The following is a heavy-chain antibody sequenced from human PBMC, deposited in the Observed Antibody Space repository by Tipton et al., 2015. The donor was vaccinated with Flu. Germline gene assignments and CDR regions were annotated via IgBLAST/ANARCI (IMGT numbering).Heavy chain of an antibody. CDR3: ARLYSSSWLGEFDY. J-gene: IGHJ4*02. V-gene: IGHV3-7*01. CDR2: IKQDGSEK. CDR1: GFTFSSYW. Sequence: SLRLSCAASGFTFSSYWMSWVRQAPGKGLEWVANIKQDGSEKYYVDSVKGRFTISRDNAKNSLYLQMNSLRAEDTAVYYCARLYSSSWLGEFDYWGQGTLVTVSS. D-gene: IGHD6-13*01.